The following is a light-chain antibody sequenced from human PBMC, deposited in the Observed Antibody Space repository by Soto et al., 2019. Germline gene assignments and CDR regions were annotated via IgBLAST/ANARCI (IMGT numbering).Light chain of an antibody. CDR3: QQANSFPIT. CDR2: AAS. J-gene: IGKJ1*01. Sequence: DSQMTQTPSSVSASVGDGFTISCRASQDISSWLAWYQQKQGKXSKXXIYAASSLQSGVPSRFSGSESGTDLTITISSLKPEDFETDDGQQANSFPITFGQGTKVDIK. CDR1: QDISSW. V-gene: IGKV1-12*01.